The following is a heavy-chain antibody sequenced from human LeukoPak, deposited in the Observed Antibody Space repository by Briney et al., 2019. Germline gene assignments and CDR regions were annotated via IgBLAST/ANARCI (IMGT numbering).Heavy chain of an antibody. J-gene: IGHJ4*02. D-gene: IGHD5-12*01. CDR3: ARGPSGYDNFDY. Sequence: ASVKVSCKASGYTFTGYYMHWVRQAPGQGLEWMGWINPNSGGTNYAQKFQGRVTMTRDTSISTAYMEPSRLRSDDTAVYYCARGPSGYDNFDYWGQGTLVTVSS. V-gene: IGHV1-2*02. CDR1: GYTFTGYY. CDR2: INPNSGGT.